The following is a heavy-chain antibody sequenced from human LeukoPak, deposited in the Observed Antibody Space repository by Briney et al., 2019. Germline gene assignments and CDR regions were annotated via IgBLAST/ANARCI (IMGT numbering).Heavy chain of an antibody. CDR3: ARVRSPPEDNSNYRPVDQ. Sequence: GGSLRLSCIVSGFSFSNYWMTWVRQAPGKGLEWMANINQDESETNYVDSVKGRLIISRDNAKNLVFLRMNSLRAEDTAMYYCARVRSPPEDNSNYRPVDQWGQGILVTVSS. D-gene: IGHD1-1*01. V-gene: IGHV3-7*03. CDR1: GFSFSNYW. J-gene: IGHJ4*02. CDR2: INQDESET.